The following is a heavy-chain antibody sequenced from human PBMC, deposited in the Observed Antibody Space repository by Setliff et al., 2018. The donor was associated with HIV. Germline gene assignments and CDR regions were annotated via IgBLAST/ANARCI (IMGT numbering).Heavy chain of an antibody. Sequence: GESLKISCKGSGYSFTSYWIGWVRQMPGKGLEWMGIIYPGDSDTRYSPSFRGQVTMTRDTSISTVYMEVSRLRSDDTAVYHCARSDYVWGSYPDKLDHWGQGTQVTVSS. J-gene: IGHJ4*02. CDR1: GYSFTSYW. CDR3: ARSDYVWGSYPDKLDH. CDR2: IYPGDSDT. V-gene: IGHV5-51*01. D-gene: IGHD3-16*01.